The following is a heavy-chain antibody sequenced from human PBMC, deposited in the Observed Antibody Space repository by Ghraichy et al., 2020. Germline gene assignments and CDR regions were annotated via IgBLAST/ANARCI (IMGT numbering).Heavy chain of an antibody. Sequence: SETLSLTCTVSGGSISSGGYYWSWIRQHPGRGLEWIGYIYYSGSTYYNPSLKSRVTISVDTSKNQFSLKLSSVTAADTAVYYCARALDVRWLANWFDPWGQGTLVTVSS. CDR1: GGSISSGGYY. CDR2: IYYSGST. J-gene: IGHJ5*02. D-gene: IGHD3-22*01. CDR3: ARALDVRWLANWFDP. V-gene: IGHV4-31*03.